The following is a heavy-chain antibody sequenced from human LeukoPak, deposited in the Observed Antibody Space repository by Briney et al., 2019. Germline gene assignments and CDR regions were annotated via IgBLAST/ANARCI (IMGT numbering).Heavy chain of an antibody. J-gene: IGHJ4*02. D-gene: IGHD3-3*01. V-gene: IGHV1-8*03. CDR3: ARNYDFWSGYYNSLDY. CDR2: MNPNSGNT. Sequence: ASVKVSCKASGYTFTSYDINWVRQATGQGLEWMGWMNPNSGNTGYAQKFQGRVTITRNTSISTAYMELSSLRSEDTAVYYCARNYDFWSGYYNSLDYWGQGTLVTVSS. CDR1: GYTFTSYD.